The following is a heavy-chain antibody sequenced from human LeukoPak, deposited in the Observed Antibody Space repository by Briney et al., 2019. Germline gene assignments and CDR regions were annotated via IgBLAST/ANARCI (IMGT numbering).Heavy chain of an antibody. Sequence: ASVKVSCKASGYTFTGYYMHWVRQAPGQGLEWMGWINPNSGGTNYAQKFQGRVTMTRDTSISTAYMELSSLRSEDTAVYYCARAYYDILTGYPGPLVYWGQGTLVTVSS. CDR2: INPNSGGT. CDR1: GYTFTGYY. V-gene: IGHV1-2*02. D-gene: IGHD3-9*01. CDR3: ARAYYDILTGYPGPLVY. J-gene: IGHJ4*02.